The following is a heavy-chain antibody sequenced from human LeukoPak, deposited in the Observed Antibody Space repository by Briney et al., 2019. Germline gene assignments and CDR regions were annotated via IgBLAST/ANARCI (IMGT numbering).Heavy chain of an antibody. CDR1: GGTFSSYA. V-gene: IGHV1-69*04. D-gene: IGHD6-19*01. Sequence: ASVKVSCKASGGTFSSYAISWVRQAPGQGLEWMGRIIPILGIANYAQKFQGRVTITADKSTSTAYMELSSLRSEDTAVYYCATTDAYHSSGWYDYWGQGTLVTVSS. J-gene: IGHJ4*02. CDR3: ATTDAYHSSGWYDY. CDR2: IIPILGIA.